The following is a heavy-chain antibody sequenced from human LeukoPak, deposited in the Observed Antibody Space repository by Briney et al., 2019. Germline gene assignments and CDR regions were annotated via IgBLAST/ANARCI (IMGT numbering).Heavy chain of an antibody. V-gene: IGHV4-39*01. J-gene: IGHJ4*02. Sequence: TLETLSLTCTVSGDSISRSIYYWGWIRQPPGKGLEWIGSIYYSGSTFFNPSLESRATISVDTSKNQFSLRLTSVTAADTAVYSCATVRFGHGVYWGQGTLVTVSS. CDR1: GDSISRSIYY. CDR3: ATVRFGHGVY. CDR2: IYYSGST. D-gene: IGHD3-10*01.